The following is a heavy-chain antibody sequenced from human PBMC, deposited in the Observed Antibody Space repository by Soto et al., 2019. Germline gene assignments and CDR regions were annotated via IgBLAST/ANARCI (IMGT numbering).Heavy chain of an antibody. D-gene: IGHD2-21*02. CDR3: AKDANTLAYCGGDCYYADY. J-gene: IGHJ4*02. Sequence: QVQLVESGGGVVQPGRSLRLSCAASGFTFSSYGMHWVRQAPGKGLEWVAVISYDGSNKYYADSVKGRFTISRDNSKNTLYLQMNSLRAEHTAVYYCAKDANTLAYCGGDCYYADYWGQGTLVTVSS. CDR1: GFTFSSYG. CDR2: ISYDGSNK. V-gene: IGHV3-30*18.